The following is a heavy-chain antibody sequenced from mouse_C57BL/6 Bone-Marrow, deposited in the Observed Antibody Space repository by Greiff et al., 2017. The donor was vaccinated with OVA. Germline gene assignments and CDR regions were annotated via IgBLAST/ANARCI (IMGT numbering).Heavy chain of an antibody. D-gene: IGHD2-1*01. CDR3: ARDSMVRRYFDV. Sequence: VQLQQPGTELVKPGASVKLSCKASGYTFTSYWMHWVKQRPGQGLEWIGMIHPNSGSTNYNEKFKSKATLTVDKSSSTAYMQLSSLTSEDSAVYYGARDSMVRRYFDVWGTGTTVTVSS. J-gene: IGHJ1*03. V-gene: IGHV1-64*01. CDR2: IHPNSGST. CDR1: GYTFTSYW.